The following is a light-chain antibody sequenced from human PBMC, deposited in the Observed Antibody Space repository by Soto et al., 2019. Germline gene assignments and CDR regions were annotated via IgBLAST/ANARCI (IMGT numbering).Light chain of an antibody. CDR3: SSYTSSSTLV. V-gene: IGLV2-14*01. Sequence: QSALTQPASVSGSPGQSITISCTGTSSDVGGHNSVAWYQHNPGKAPRLMIYDVSNRPSGVSSRFSGSKSGNTASLSISGLQAEDEADYYCSSYTSSSTLVCGTGTKVTV. CDR1: SSDVGGHNS. J-gene: IGLJ1*01. CDR2: DVS.